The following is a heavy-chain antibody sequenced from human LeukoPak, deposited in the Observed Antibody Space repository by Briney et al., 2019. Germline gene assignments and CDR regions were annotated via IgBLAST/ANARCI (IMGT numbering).Heavy chain of an antibody. J-gene: IGHJ4*02. CDR1: GITFSRFW. D-gene: IGHD6-13*01. CDR2: INEDGSEK. CDR3: AKAAAAPGFDF. Sequence: GGSLRLSCAASGITFSRFWMSWVRQAPGKGLQWVANINEDGSEKHYVDSVKGRFTISRDNAENSLYLQMNSLRAEDTALYYCAKAAAAPGFDFWGQGTLVTVSS. V-gene: IGHV3-7*03.